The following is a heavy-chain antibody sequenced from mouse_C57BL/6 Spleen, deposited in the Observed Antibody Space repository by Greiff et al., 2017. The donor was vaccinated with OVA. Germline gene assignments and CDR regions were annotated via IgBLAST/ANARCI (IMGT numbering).Heavy chain of an antibody. J-gene: IGHJ3*01. V-gene: IGHV6-3*01. Sequence: EVKVEVSGGGLVQPGGSMKLSCVASGFTFSNYWMNWVRQSPEKGLEWVAQIRLKSDNYATHYAESVKGRFTISRDDSKSSVYLQMHNLRAEDTGIYYCTGDTTVVPFAYWGQGTLDTVSA. CDR1: GFTFSNYW. D-gene: IGHD1-1*01. CDR2: IRLKSDNYAT. CDR3: TGDTTVVPFAY.